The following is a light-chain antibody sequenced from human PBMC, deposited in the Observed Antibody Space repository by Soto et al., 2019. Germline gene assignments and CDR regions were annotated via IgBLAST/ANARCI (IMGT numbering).Light chain of an antibody. V-gene: IGLV2-14*03. CDR2: GVT. J-gene: IGLJ1*01. Sequence: QSALTQPTSVSGSPGQSITISCTGNHNDIGTYDYVSWYQQHPGRAPRLLIYGVTTRPSGISDRFSASKSGLTASLTISGLQAEDEADYYCSSYTSSSTPYVFGTGTQVTVL. CDR3: SSYTSSSTPYV. CDR1: HNDIGTYDY.